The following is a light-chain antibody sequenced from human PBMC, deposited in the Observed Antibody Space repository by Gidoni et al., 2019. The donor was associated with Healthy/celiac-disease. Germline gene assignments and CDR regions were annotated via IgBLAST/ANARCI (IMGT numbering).Light chain of an antibody. V-gene: IGKV4-1*01. CDR3: QQYYSTPPLT. Sequence: DIVMTKSPGSLAVSLGERATSNCKSSQSVLYSSNNKNYLAWYQQKPGQLPKLLIYWASTRESGVPDRFSGCGSGSDFTLTISSLQAEDVAVYYCQQYYSTPPLTFGGGTKVEIK. CDR2: WAS. CDR1: QSVLYSSNNKNY. J-gene: IGKJ4*01.